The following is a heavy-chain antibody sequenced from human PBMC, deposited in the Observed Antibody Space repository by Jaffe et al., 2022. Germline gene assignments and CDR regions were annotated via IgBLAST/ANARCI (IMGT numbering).Heavy chain of an antibody. J-gene: IGHJ4*02. D-gene: IGHD3-22*01. Sequence: EVQLVQSGAEVKKPGESLKISCKGSGYSFTSYWIGWVRQMPGKGLEWMGIIYPGDSDTRYSPSFQGQVTISADKSISTAYLQWSSLKASDTAMYYCVRLPTLFQRWVIRATGPYYFDYWGQGTLVTVSS. CDR2: IYPGDSDT. V-gene: IGHV5-51*03. CDR3: VRLPTLFQRWVIRATGPYYFDY. CDR1: GYSFTSYW.